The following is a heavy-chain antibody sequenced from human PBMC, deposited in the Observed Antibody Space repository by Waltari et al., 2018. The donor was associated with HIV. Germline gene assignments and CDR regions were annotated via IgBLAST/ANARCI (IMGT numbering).Heavy chain of an antibody. CDR1: GFTFSSYA. D-gene: IGHD4-17*01. CDR3: ARVSDYAFDY. J-gene: IGHJ4*02. Sequence: QVQLVESGGGVVQPGRSLRLPCAASGFTFSSYAMHWVRQAPGKGLEWVAVISYDGSNKYYADSVKGRFTISRDNSKNTLYLQMNSLRAEDTAVYYCARVSDYAFDYWGQGTLVTVSS. V-gene: IGHV3-30*01. CDR2: ISYDGSNK.